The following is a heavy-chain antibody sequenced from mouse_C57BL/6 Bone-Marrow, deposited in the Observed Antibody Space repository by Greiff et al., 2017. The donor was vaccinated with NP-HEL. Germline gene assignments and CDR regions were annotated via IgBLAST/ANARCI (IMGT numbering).Heavy chain of an antibody. CDR2: IDPANGNT. V-gene: IGHV14-3*01. Sequence: VQLQQSVAELVRPGASVKLSCTASGFNIKNTYMHWVKQRPEQGLEWIGRIDPANGNTKYAPKFQGKATITADTSSNTAYLQLSSLTSEDTAIYYGARCYYGSSYAFDYWGQGTTLTVSS. CDR3: ARCYYGSSYAFDY. J-gene: IGHJ2*01. D-gene: IGHD1-1*01. CDR1: GFNIKNTY.